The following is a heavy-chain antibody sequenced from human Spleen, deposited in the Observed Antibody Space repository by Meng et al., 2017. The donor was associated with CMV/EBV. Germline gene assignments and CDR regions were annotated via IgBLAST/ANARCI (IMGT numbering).Heavy chain of an antibody. J-gene: IGHJ4*02. CDR3: ARVEGATTEFDY. Sequence: QGRLGQCGGGVRKAGSSGKVSCKASGGTFSSYAIRWVRQAPGQGLEWMGWISAYNGNANYAQKLQGRVTMTTDTSTSTAYMELRSLRSDDTAVYYCARVEGATTEFDYWGQGTLVTVSS. CDR1: GGTFSSYA. CDR2: ISAYNGNA. V-gene: IGHV1-18*01. D-gene: IGHD1-26*01.